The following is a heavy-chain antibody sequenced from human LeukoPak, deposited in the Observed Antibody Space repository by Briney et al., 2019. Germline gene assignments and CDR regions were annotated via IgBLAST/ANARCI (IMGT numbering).Heavy chain of an antibody. CDR2: INPDSGGT. CDR3: ARDDWNGYFDY. Sequence: ASVKVSCKASGYSFTDYYMHWVRQAPGQGLEWMGWINPDSGGTNYAQKFQGRVTMTRDTSISTAYMELSSLRSDDTAVYYCARDDWNGYFDYWGQGTLVTVSS. CDR1: GYSFTDYY. D-gene: IGHD3-3*01. V-gene: IGHV1-2*02. J-gene: IGHJ4*02.